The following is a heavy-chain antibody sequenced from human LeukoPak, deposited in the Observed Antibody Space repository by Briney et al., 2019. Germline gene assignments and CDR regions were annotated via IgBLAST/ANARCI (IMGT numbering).Heavy chain of an antibody. CDR1: GTILSSYY. J-gene: IGHJ6*03. D-gene: IGHD4-17*01. V-gene: IGHV4-4*07. CDR3: AREGDYGDSLGSYYYMDV. CDR2: IYTSGST. Sequence: SETLSLTCEVSGTILSSYYWSWIRQPAGKGLEWIGRIYTSGSTDYNPSLKSRVIMSVDTSKNQLSLKLSSVTAADTAVYYCAREGDYGDSLGSYYYMDVWGKGTTVTVSS.